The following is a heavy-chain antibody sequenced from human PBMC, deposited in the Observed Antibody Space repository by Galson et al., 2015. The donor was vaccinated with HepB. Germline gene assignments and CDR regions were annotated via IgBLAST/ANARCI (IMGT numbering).Heavy chain of an antibody. D-gene: IGHD1-14*01. CDR3: AREPPSNPFNL. V-gene: IGHV4-59*01. CDR1: GGSIHNYY. J-gene: IGHJ2*01. Sequence: LSLTCTVSGGSIHNYYWNWIRQAPGKGLEWIGYIYYSGNTNYNPSLKSRVTISLDTSKNQFSLELRSVTAADSAVYYCAREPPSNPFNLWGRGTLVTVSS. CDR2: IYYSGNT.